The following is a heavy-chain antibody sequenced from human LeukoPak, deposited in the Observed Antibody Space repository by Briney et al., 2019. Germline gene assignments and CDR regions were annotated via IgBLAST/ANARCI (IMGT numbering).Heavy chain of an antibody. Sequence: PGGSLRLSCVASGFSFSTYAMSWVRQAPGKGLEWVSVISGSGGDTSYADSVKGRLTISRDNSKSTLYLQMNSLRAEDTAVYYCAKGPNEDSNHFFDRWGQGTLVTVSS. CDR3: AKGPNEDSNHFFDR. CDR2: ISGSGGDT. V-gene: IGHV3-23*01. CDR1: GFSFSTYA. J-gene: IGHJ5*02. D-gene: IGHD4-11*01.